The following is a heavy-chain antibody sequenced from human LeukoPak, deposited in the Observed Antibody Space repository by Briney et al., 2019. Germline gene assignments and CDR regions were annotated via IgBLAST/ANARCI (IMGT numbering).Heavy chain of an antibody. D-gene: IGHD3-3*01. Sequence: GSLRLSCAASGFTFSSYWMSWVRQAPGKGLEWVANIKQDGSEKYYVDSVKGRFTISRDNADHSLYLQMNSLRAEDTAVYYCARVVTIFGVENYYYYMDVWGKGTTVTVSS. CDR2: IKQDGSEK. CDR3: ARVVTIFGVENYYYYMDV. J-gene: IGHJ6*03. V-gene: IGHV3-7*01. CDR1: GFTFSSYW.